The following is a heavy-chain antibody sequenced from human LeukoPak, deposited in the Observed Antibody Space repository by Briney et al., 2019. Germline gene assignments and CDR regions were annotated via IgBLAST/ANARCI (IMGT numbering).Heavy chain of an antibody. D-gene: IGHD3-10*01. Sequence: GGSLRLSCAASGFTFSSYGMHWVRQAPGKGLEWVAVIWYDGSNKYYADSVKGRFTISRDNSKNTLYLQMNSLRAEDTAVYYCARGGTRGVYNWFEPWGQGTLVTVSS. J-gene: IGHJ5*02. CDR3: ARGGTRGVYNWFEP. CDR1: GFTFSSYG. V-gene: IGHV3-33*01. CDR2: IWYDGSNK.